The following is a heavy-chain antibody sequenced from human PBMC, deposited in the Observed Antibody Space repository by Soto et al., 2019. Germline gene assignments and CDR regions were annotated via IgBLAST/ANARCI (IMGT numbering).Heavy chain of an antibody. CDR2: IYWNDDT. CDR1: GFSLSSSAVG. D-gene: IGHD6-19*01. CDR3: AHGSGWLFDY. Sequence: QITLKESGPTLVKPTQTLTLTCSFSGFSLSSSAVGVGWIRQPPGKAPEWLALIYWNDDTQYSPSLKSRFTITMDPSKDQVVLTMTNMDPVDTARYHCAHGSGWLFDYWGQGIRVTVSS. V-gene: IGHV2-5*01. J-gene: IGHJ4*02.